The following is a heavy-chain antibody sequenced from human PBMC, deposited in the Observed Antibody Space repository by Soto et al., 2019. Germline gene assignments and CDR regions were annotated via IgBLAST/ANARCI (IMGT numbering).Heavy chain of an antibody. CDR1: GGTFNTYV. D-gene: IGHD3-22*01. J-gene: IGHJ3*01. Sequence: SVKVSCKASGGTFNTYVFNWVRQAPGQGLEWMGGIIPMFNTANYAQKFQGRVTITADKSTNTAYMELSSLRSEDSAVYYCARAAQRYYYDSSDQYDALDVWGQGKMVTVSS. CDR2: IIPMFNTA. V-gene: IGHV1-69*06. CDR3: ARAAQRYYYDSSDQYDALDV.